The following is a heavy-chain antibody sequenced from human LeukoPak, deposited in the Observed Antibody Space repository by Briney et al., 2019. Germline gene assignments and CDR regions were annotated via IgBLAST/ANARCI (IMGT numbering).Heavy chain of an antibody. CDR3: ARVSIAAAGTFEDY. J-gene: IGHJ4*02. CDR1: GGSFSGYY. V-gene: IGHV4-34*01. CDR2: INHSGST. D-gene: IGHD6-13*01. Sequence: TSETLSLTCAVYGGSFSGYYWSWIRQPPGKGLEWIGEINHSGSTNYNPSLKSRVTISVDTSKNQFSLKLSSVTAADTAVYYCARVSIAAAGTFEDYWGQGTLVTVSS.